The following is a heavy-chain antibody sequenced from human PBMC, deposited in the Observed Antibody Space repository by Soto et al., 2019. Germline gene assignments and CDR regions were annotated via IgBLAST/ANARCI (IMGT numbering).Heavy chain of an antibody. Sequence: QVQLQESGPGPVKPSQTLSLTCTVSGGSISSGGYYWTWIRQHPGKGLEWIGYIYYSGSAYYNPSLKSRVTMSVDTSENQFSLRLSSVTAADTAVYYCARGPYSGNAIDYWGLGTXVTVSS. D-gene: IGHD4-4*01. V-gene: IGHV4-31*03. CDR1: GGSISSGGYY. J-gene: IGHJ4*02. CDR3: ARGPYSGNAIDY. CDR2: IYYSGSA.